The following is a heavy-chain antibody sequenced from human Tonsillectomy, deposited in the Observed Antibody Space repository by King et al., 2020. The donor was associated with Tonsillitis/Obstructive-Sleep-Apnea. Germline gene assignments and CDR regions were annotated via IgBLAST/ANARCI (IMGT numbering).Heavy chain of an antibody. CDR1: GYSFTTYW. V-gene: IGHV5-51*01. CDR2: IYPGDSDT. Sequence: VQLVESGAEVKKPGESLKISCKGSGYSFTTYWIGWVRQMPGKGLEWMGIIYPGDSDTRYSPSFQGQGTISADKSISTAYLQWGSLKASDTAMYYCVVDASSWRYNWFDPWGQGTLVTVSS. D-gene: IGHD6-13*01. J-gene: IGHJ5*02. CDR3: VVDASSWRYNWFDP.